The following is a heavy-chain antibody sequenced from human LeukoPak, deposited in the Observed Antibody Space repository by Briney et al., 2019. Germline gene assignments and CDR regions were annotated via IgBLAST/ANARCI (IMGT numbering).Heavy chain of an antibody. J-gene: IGHJ5*02. CDR1: GFKFSNYY. CDR3: ARGGVIAAPEYLDP. CDR2: ISTVGTVI. Sequence: KTGGSLRLSCAASGFKFSNYYMSWIRQAPGKGLEWVSFISTVGTVIYYADSVKGRFTISRDNAKNTLYLQMDTLRAEDTAVYYCARGGVIAAPEYLDPWGQGTLVTVAS. V-gene: IGHV3-11*01. D-gene: IGHD2-15*01.